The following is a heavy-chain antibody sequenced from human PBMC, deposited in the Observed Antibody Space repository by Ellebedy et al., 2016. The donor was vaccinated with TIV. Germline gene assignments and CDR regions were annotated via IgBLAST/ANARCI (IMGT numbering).Heavy chain of an antibody. CDR3: ARGSFAPDY. J-gene: IGHJ4*02. Sequence: PGGSLRLSCAASGSTIAAHGMPRVRQAPGQGLEWVSSLTFDGKNTFYANSVKGRFTISRDSSKNTLYLQLNSLTPEDTALYYCARGSFAPDYWGRGTLVTVSS. D-gene: IGHD2-15*01. CDR2: LTFDGKNT. CDR1: GSTIAAHG. V-gene: IGHV3-23*01.